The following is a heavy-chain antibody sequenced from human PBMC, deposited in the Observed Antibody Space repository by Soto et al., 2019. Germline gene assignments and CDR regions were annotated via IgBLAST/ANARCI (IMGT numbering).Heavy chain of an antibody. V-gene: IGHV1-24*01. J-gene: IGHJ4*02. CDR2: LDYEEGER. Sequence: ASVKVSCKVSGTSLSGLPMHWVRQAPGKGLEWMGSLDYEEGERSFAHRFQGRLTVTEDTSTDTAYMELSSLMSEDTAVYYCAAGVTTFDYWDQGTLVTVSS. D-gene: IGHD4-17*01. CDR1: GTSLSGLP. CDR3: AAGVTTFDY.